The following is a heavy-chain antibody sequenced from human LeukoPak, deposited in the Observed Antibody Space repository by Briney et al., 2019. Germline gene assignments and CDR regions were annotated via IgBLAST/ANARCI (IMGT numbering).Heavy chain of an antibody. J-gene: IGHJ5*02. V-gene: IGHV4-34*01. D-gene: IGHD3-10*01. CDR3: ARGNVWKTIPMVRGVSRARWFDP. CDR2: INHSGST. Sequence: SETLSLTCAVYGGSFSGYYWSWIRQPPGKGLEWIGEINHSGSTNHNPSLKSRVTISVDTSKNQFSLKLSSVTAADTAVYFCARGNVWKTIPMVRGVSRARWFDPWGQGTLVTVSS. CDR1: GGSFSGYY.